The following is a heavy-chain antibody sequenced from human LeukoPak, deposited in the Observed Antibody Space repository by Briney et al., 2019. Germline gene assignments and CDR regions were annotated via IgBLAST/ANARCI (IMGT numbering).Heavy chain of an antibody. J-gene: IGHJ3*02. CDR3: AQGITAAWGALGI. Sequence: GGSPRLSCADSGFTFSSYAMSWVRQAPGKGLQWVSTITGSGDNTFYADSVKGRFTISRDNSKNTLDLQMNSLRVEDTAVYYCAQGITAAWGALGIWGQGTVVTVSA. V-gene: IGHV3-23*01. CDR1: GFTFSSYA. D-gene: IGHD6-13*01. CDR2: ITGSGDNT.